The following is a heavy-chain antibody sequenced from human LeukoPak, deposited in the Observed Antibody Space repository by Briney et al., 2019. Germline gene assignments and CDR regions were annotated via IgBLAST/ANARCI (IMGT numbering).Heavy chain of an antibody. Sequence: QAGGSLRLSCAASGFTFSSYSMNWVRQAPGKGLEWVSAISGSGGSTYYADSVKGRFTISRDNSKNTLYLQMNSLRAEDTAVYYCAKLLIAVANYFDYWGQGTLVTVSS. CDR2: ISGSGGST. V-gene: IGHV3-23*01. J-gene: IGHJ4*02. CDR3: AKLLIAVANYFDY. CDR1: GFTFSSYS. D-gene: IGHD6-19*01.